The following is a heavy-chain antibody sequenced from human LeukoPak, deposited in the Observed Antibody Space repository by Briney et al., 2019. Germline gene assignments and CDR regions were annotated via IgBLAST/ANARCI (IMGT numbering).Heavy chain of an antibody. J-gene: IGHJ4*02. CDR3: ASGYSSGWYDFDY. Sequence: ASVKVSCKASGYTSTGYYMHWVRQAPGQGLEWMGWINPNSGGTNYAQKFQGRVTMTRDTSISTAYMELSRLRSDDTAVYYCASGYSSGWYDFDYWGQGTLVTVSS. CDR2: INPNSGGT. V-gene: IGHV1-2*02. CDR1: GYTSTGYY. D-gene: IGHD6-19*01.